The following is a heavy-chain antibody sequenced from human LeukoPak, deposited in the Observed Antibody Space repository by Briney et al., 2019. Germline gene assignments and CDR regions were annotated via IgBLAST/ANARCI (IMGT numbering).Heavy chain of an antibody. CDR2: ISGSGGST. Sequence: GGSLRLSCAASGFTFSSYAMSWVRQAPGKGLEWVSAISGSGGSTYYADSVKGRFTISRDNSKNTLYLQMSSLRAEVTAVYYCGRDGTAPGLYFDLWGQGTLVTVSS. D-gene: IGHD6-13*01. J-gene: IGHJ4*01. CDR1: GFTFSSYA. CDR3: GRDGTAPGLYFDL. V-gene: IGHV3-23*01.